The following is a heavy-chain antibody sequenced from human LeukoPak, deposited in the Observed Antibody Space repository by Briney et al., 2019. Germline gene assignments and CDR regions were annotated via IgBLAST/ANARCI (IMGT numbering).Heavy chain of an antibody. Sequence: GGSLRLSCAASGFTFDDYAMHWVRQAPGKGLEWVSGISWNSGSIGYADSVKGRFTISRDNAKNSLYLQMNSLRAEDTALYYCAKGRGYSSGYSGFDYWDQGTLVTVSS. CDR3: AKGRGYSSGYSGFDY. J-gene: IGHJ4*02. CDR1: GFTFDDYA. D-gene: IGHD6-19*01. CDR2: ISWNSGSI. V-gene: IGHV3-9*01.